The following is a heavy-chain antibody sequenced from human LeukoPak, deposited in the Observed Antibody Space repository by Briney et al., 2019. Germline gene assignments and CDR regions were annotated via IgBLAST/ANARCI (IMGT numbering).Heavy chain of an antibody. CDR2: ISGSGGSK. CDR1: GFTFSSYA. J-gene: IGHJ4*02. D-gene: IGHD4-23*01. V-gene: IGHV3-23*01. Sequence: GGSLRLSCAASGFTFSSYAMSWVRQAPGKGLEWVPAISGSGGSKYYADSVKGRFTISRDISKNTLYLQMNSLRAEDTAVYYCAKRLTQLDYWGQGTLVTVSS. CDR3: AKRLTQLDY.